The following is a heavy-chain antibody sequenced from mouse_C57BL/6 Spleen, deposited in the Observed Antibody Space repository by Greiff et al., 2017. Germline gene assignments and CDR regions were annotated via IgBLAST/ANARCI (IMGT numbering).Heavy chain of an antibody. CDR3: ARSGITTVVADWYFDV. V-gene: IGHV14-3*01. J-gene: IGHJ1*03. CDR1: GFNIKNTY. D-gene: IGHD1-1*01. CDR2: IDPANGNT. Sequence: EVKVVESVAELVRPGASVKLSCTASGFNIKNTYMHWVKQRPEQGLEWIGRIDPANGNTKYAPKFQGKATITADTSSNTAYLQLSSLTSEDTAIYYCARSGITTVVADWYFDVWGTGTTVTVSS.